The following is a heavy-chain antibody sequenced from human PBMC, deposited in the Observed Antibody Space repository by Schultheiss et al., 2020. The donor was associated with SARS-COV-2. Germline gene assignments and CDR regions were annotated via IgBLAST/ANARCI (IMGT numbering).Heavy chain of an antibody. J-gene: IGHJ4*02. V-gene: IGHV3-11*03. D-gene: IGHD6-6*01. Sequence: GGSLRLSCAASGFTFSDYYMSWIRQAPGKGLEWVSSISSSSSYIYYADSVKGRFTISRDNAKNSLYLQMNSLRADDTAVYYCARSSIAARPLDYWGQGTLVTVSS. CDR2: ISSSSSYI. CDR1: GFTFSDYY. CDR3: ARSSIAARPLDY.